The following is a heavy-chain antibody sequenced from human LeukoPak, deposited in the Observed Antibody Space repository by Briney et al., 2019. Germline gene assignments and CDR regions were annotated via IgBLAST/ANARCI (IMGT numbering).Heavy chain of an antibody. J-gene: IGHJ6*03. CDR1: GYTFTDYY. V-gene: IGHV1-2*02. CDR3: ARGSDDCAATSCYSLYYYSYFYMDV. CDR2: INPNTDGT. Sequence: ASVKVSCKASGYTFTDYYLHWVRQAPGQGLEWMGWINPNTDGTNYPQKFQGRVTMTRDTSISTAYMELTRLRSDDTAVYYCARGSDDCAATSCYSLYYYSYFYMDVWGKGTTVTVSS. D-gene: IGHD2-2*02.